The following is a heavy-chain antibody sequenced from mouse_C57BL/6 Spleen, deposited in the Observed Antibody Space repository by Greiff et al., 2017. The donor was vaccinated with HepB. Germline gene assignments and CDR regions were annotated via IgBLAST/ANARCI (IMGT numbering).Heavy chain of an antibody. Sequence: EVQLQQSGPGLVKPSQSLSLTCSVTGYSITSGYYWNWIRQFPGNKLEWMGYISYDGSNNYNPSLKNRISITRDTSKNQFFLKLNSVTTEDTATYYCARDRGYSNPWFAYWGQGTLVTVSA. D-gene: IGHD2-5*01. J-gene: IGHJ3*01. CDR2: ISYDGSN. CDR1: GYSITSGYY. CDR3: ARDRGYSNPWFAY. V-gene: IGHV3-6*01.